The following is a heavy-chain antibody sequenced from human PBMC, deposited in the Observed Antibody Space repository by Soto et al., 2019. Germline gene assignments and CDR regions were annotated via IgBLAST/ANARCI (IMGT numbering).Heavy chain of an antibody. CDR2: IFHSGTT. CDR3: ARDKWRAGAGGFYGMDV. J-gene: IGHJ6*02. CDR1: GASISSGGNS. V-gene: IGHV4-30-2*01. D-gene: IGHD6-13*01. Sequence: QLQLQEAGSGLVKPSQTLSLTCAVSGASISSGGNSWNWIRQPPGKGLEWVGYIFHSGTTYYNPSLKSRVTISLDRSKNQFSLKLTSVTAADTAVYYCARDKWRAGAGGFYGMDVWGQGTTVTVSS.